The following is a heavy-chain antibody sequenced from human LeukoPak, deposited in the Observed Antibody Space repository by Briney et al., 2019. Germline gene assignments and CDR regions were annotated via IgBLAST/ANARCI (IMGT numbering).Heavy chain of an antibody. V-gene: IGHV4-59*01. D-gene: IGHD6-13*01. CDR2: IYYSGST. Sequence: SETLSHTCTVSGGSISSYYWSWIRQPPGKGLEWIGYIYYSGSTNYNPSLKSRVTISVDTSKNQFSLKLSSVTAADTAVYYCARRSQQLVNWYFDLWGRGTLVTVSS. J-gene: IGHJ2*01. CDR1: GGSISSYY. CDR3: ARRSQQLVNWYFDL.